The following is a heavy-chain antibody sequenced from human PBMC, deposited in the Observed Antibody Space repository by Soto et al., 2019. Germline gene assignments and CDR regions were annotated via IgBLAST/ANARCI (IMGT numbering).Heavy chain of an antibody. CDR1: GFTFDIYA. J-gene: IGHJ4*02. V-gene: IGHV3-9*01. Sequence: EVQLVDSGGGLVQPGRSLRLSCAASGFTFDIYAMHWVRQAPGKGLEWVSRISWNSGTRGYADSVKGRFTISRDNAKNSLYLQMDSLRTEDTAFYYCEKELGGYSDGYELDHWGQGTLVAVSS. CDR3: EKELGGYSDGYELDH. D-gene: IGHD5-18*01. CDR2: ISWNSGTR.